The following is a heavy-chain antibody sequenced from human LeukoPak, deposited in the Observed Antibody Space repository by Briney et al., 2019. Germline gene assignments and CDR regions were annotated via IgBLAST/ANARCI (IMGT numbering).Heavy chain of an antibody. Sequence: PGGSLRLSCAASGFTFSSYEMNWVRQAPGKGLEWVPYISSSGSTIYYADSVKGRFTISRDNAKNSLYLQMNSLRAEDTAVYYCATTRIQLWLPDYWGQGTLVTVSS. CDR2: ISSSGSTI. CDR1: GFTFSSYE. J-gene: IGHJ4*02. CDR3: ATTRIQLWLPDY. D-gene: IGHD5-18*01. V-gene: IGHV3-48*03.